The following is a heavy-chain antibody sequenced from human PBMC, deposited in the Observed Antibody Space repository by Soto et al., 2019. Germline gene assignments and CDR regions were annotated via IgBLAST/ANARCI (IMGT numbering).Heavy chain of an antibody. Sequence: PSETLSLTCTVSGGSISSYSWSWIRQPPGKGLEWIGYIYYSGSTNYNPSLKSRVTISVDTSKNQFSLKLSSVTAADTAVYYCARLFYDSSGYYYSGRDYWGQGTLVTVSS. CDR3: ARLFYDSSGYYYSGRDY. CDR1: GGSISSYS. V-gene: IGHV4-59*08. J-gene: IGHJ4*02. D-gene: IGHD3-22*01. CDR2: IYYSGST.